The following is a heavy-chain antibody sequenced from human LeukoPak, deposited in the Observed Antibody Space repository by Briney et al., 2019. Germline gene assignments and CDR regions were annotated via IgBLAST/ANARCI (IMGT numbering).Heavy chain of an antibody. V-gene: IGHV3-7*01. J-gene: IGHJ4*02. D-gene: IGHD2-21*02. CDR3: ARAYCGGDCYPFDY. CDR1: GFTFSSYW. CDR2: IKQDGSEK. Sequence: PGGSLRLSCAASGFTFSSYWMSWVRQAPGKGLEWVANIKQDGSEKYYVDSVKGRFTISRDNAKNSLYLQMNSLRAEDTAVYYCARAYCGGDCYPFDYWGQGTLVTVSS.